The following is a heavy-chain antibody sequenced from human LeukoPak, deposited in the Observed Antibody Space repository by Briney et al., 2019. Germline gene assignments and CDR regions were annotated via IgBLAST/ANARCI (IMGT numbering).Heavy chain of an antibody. CDR2: INHSGST. V-gene: IGHV4-34*01. CDR3: ARVGPLAGGLNIDY. D-gene: IGHD3-3*02. Sequence: SETLSLTCAVYGGSFSGYYWRWIRQPPGKGLEWIGEINHSGSTNYNPSLKSRVTISVDTSKNQFSLKLSSVTAADTAVYYCARVGPLAGGLNIDYWGQGTLVTVSS. CDR1: GGSFSGYY. J-gene: IGHJ4*02.